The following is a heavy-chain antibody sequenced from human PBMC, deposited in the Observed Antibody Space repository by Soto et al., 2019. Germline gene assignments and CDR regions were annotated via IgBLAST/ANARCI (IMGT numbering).Heavy chain of an antibody. CDR2: INPNSGGT. CDR1: GYTFTGYY. V-gene: IGHV1-2*02. CDR3: ARVSTIFGVVIIQDAFDI. D-gene: IGHD3-3*01. Sequence: ASVKVSFKASGYTFTGYYMHWVRQAPGQGLEWMGWINPNSGGTNYAQKFQGRVTMTRDTSISTAYMELSRLRSDDTAVYYCARVSTIFGVVIIQDAFDIWGQGTMVTVSS. J-gene: IGHJ3*02.